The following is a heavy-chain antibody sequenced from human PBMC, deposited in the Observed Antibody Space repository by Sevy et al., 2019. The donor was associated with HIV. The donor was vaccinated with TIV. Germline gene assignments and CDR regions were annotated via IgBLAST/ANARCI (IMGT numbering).Heavy chain of an antibody. Sequence: ASVKVSCKVSGYTLTELSMHWVRQAPGKGLEWMGGFDPEDGETIYAQKFQGRVTMTEDTSTDTAYMELSSLRSEDTAVYYCATPNPGSSWSYYYYCYGMDVWGQGTTVTVSS. CDR3: ATPNPGSSWSYYYYCYGMDV. J-gene: IGHJ6*02. V-gene: IGHV1-24*01. D-gene: IGHD6-13*01. CDR2: FDPEDGET. CDR1: GYTLTELS.